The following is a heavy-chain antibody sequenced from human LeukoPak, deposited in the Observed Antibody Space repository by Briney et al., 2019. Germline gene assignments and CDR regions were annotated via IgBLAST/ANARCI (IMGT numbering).Heavy chain of an antibody. V-gene: IGHV4-34*01. J-gene: IGHJ5*02. D-gene: IGHD4-17*01. CDR3: ARGAYGDYANRQYNWFDP. CDR1: GGSFSGYY. CDR2: TNHSGST. Sequence: KPSETLSLTCAVYGGSFSGYYWSWIRQPPDKGLECIGETNHSGSTNYNPSLKSRVTISIDTSKNQFSLKLSSVTAADTAVYYCARGAYGDYANRQYNWFDPWGQGTLVIVSS.